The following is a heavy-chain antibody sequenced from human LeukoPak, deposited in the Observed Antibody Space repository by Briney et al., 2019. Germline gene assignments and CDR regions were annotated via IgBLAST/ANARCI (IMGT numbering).Heavy chain of an antibody. V-gene: IGHV4-39*01. D-gene: IGHD3-3*01. Sequence: SETLSLTCTVSGGSISSSSYYWGWICQPPGKGLEWIGSIYYSGSTYYNPSLKSRVTISVDTSKNQFSLKLSSVTAADTAVYYCARPLWSGYFYFDYWGQGTLVTVSS. CDR2: IYYSGST. CDR3: ARPLWSGYFYFDY. J-gene: IGHJ4*02. CDR1: GGSISSSSYY.